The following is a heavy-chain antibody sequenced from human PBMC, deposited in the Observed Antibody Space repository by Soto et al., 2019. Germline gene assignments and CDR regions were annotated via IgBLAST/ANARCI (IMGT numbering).Heavy chain of an antibody. V-gene: IGHV2-5*02. Sequence: QITLKKSGPPLVKPTQTLTLTCTFSGFSLSTSGVGVGWIRQPPGKALEWLALIYWDDDKRYSPSLKSRLTITKDTSKNQVVLTMTNMDPVDTATYYCAHRRRYYDSSGYYYLDYWGQGTLVTVSS. CDR1: GFSLSTSGVG. J-gene: IGHJ4*02. CDR3: AHRRRYYDSSGYYYLDY. D-gene: IGHD3-22*01. CDR2: IYWDDDK.